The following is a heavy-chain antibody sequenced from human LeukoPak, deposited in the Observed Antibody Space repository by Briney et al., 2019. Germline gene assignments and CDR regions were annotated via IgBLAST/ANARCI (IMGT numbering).Heavy chain of an antibody. Sequence: SVKVSCKASGGTFSSYAISWVRQAPGQGLEWMGGIIPIFGTANYAQKFQGRVTITADESTSTAYMELSSLRFEDTAVYYCARGQLPHNWFDPWGQGTLVTVSS. CDR3: ARGQLPHNWFDP. CDR2: IIPIFGTA. V-gene: IGHV1-69*13. CDR1: GGTFSSYA. J-gene: IGHJ5*02. D-gene: IGHD2-2*01.